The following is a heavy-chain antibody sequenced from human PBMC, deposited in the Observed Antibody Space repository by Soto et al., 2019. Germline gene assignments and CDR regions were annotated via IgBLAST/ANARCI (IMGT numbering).Heavy chain of an antibody. CDR3: VKVLARGVGVPRFYFDY. D-gene: IGHD2-2*01. CDR2: INADGTST. Sequence: XGSLRLSCAASGFTFSSYGMHLVRQAPGKGLEWVSRINADGTSTSYADSVKGRFTISRDNAKNTLYLHVNSLRAEDTAVYYCVKVLARGVGVPRFYFDYWGQGALVTVSS. J-gene: IGHJ4*02. CDR1: GFTFSSYG. V-gene: IGHV3-74*01.